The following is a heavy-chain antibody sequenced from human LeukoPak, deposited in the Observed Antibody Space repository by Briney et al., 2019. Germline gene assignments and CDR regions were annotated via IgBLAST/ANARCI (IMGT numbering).Heavy chain of an antibody. Sequence: GESVRLFCAASGFTFSTYGMHWLRQAPGKGLEWVAFIRYDGSNNYYADSVKGRFTISRDNSKNTLFLQMNSLRAEDTAVYYCAKDNYDYGDYDGGDYWGQGTLVTV. V-gene: IGHV3-30*02. CDR3: AKDNYDYGDYDGGDY. CDR2: IRYDGSNN. J-gene: IGHJ4*02. D-gene: IGHD4-17*01. CDR1: GFTFSTYG.